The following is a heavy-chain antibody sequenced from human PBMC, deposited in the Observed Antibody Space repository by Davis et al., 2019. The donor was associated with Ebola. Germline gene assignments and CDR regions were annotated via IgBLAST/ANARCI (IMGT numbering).Heavy chain of an antibody. J-gene: IGHJ4*02. CDR3: ANGYGSGPFDY. CDR1: GFTFDDYA. Sequence: PGGSLRLSCAASGFTFDDYAMHWVRQAPGKGLEWVSGISWNSGSIGYADSVKGRFTISRDNSKNTLYLQMNSLRAEDTAVYYCANGYGSGPFDYWGQGTLVTVSS. V-gene: IGHV3-9*01. CDR2: ISWNSGSI. D-gene: IGHD3-10*01.